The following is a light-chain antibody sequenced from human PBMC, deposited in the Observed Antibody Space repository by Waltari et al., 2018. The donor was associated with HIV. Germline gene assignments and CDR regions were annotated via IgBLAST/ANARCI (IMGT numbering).Light chain of an antibody. CDR3: AAWDDSLNGNV. CDR2: TNN. J-gene: IGLJ1*01. CDR1: SSNIGTKT. V-gene: IGLV1-44*01. Sequence: QSVLTQPTSASGTPGPRVTISCSGSSSNIGTKTVNWYQQRPGTAPKLLIYTNNQRPSGVPDRFSGSKSGTSASLAISGLQSEDEADYYCAAWDDSLNGNVFGPGTKVTVL.